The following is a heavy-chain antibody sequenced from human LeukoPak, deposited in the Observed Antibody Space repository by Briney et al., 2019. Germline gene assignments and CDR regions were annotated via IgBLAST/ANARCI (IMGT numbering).Heavy chain of an antibody. J-gene: IGHJ3*02. CDR3: ARATPYSYGNFDI. Sequence: ASVKVSCKASGYTFTGYYMHWGRQALGQGLEWMEWINPNSGGTNYAQKFQGRVTMTRDTSISTAYMELSRLRSDDTAVYYCARATPYSYGNFDIWGQGTMVTVSS. D-gene: IGHD5-18*01. CDR1: GYTFTGYY. CDR2: INPNSGGT. V-gene: IGHV1-2*02.